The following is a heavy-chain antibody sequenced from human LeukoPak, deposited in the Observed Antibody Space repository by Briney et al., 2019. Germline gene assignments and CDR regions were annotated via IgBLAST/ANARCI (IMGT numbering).Heavy chain of an antibody. D-gene: IGHD5-12*01. J-gene: IGHJ4*02. V-gene: IGHV4-30-2*01. Sequence: PSETLSLTCAVSGGSISSGGYSWSWTRQPPGKGLEWIGYIYHSGNTYYNPSLKSRVTISVDRSKNQFSLKLSSVTAADTAVYYCARGVSSGYDTYYFDYWGQGTLVTVSS. CDR1: GGSISSGGYS. CDR3: ARGVSSGYDTYYFDY. CDR2: IYHSGNT.